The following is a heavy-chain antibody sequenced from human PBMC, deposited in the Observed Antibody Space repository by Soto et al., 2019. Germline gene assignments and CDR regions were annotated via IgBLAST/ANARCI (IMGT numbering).Heavy chain of an antibody. CDR1: GFTFSSYA. CDR2: ISYDGSNK. V-gene: IGHV3-30-3*01. Sequence: GGSLRLSCAASGFTFSSYAMHWVRQAPGKGLEWVAVISYDGSNKYYADSVKGRFTISRDNSKNTLYLQMNSLRAEDTAVYYCARDRTTISYYYYYYGMDVWGQGTRSPSP. D-gene: IGHD1-7*01. J-gene: IGHJ6*02. CDR3: ARDRTTISYYYYYYGMDV.